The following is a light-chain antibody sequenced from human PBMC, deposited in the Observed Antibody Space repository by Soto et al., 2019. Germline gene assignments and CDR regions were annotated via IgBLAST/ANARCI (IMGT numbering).Light chain of an antibody. CDR1: SSDVGTYNY. CDR2: DVS. CDR3: SSHTGSTVV. Sequence: QSALTQPASVSGSPGQSITISCTGTSSDVGTYNYVSWYQQHPGKAPKLMIYDVSNRPSGVSNRFSGSKSGNTASLTISGLQAEYEADYYCSSHTGSTVVFGGGTKLTVL. J-gene: IGLJ2*01. V-gene: IGLV2-14*01.